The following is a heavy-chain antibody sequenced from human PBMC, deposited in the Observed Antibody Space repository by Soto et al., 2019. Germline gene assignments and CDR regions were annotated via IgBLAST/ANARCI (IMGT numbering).Heavy chain of an antibody. V-gene: IGHV3-33*01. J-gene: IGHJ6*02. D-gene: IGHD5-18*01. CDR2: IWYDGSNK. CDR1: GFTFSSYG. CDR3: AREVWGYSSSYGMDV. Sequence: QVQLVESGGGVVQPGRSLRLSCAASGFTFSSYGMHWVRQAPGKGLEWVAVIWYDGSNKYYADSVKGRFTISRDNSKNTRYRQMNSLRAEDTAVYYCAREVWGYSSSYGMDVWGQGTTVTVS.